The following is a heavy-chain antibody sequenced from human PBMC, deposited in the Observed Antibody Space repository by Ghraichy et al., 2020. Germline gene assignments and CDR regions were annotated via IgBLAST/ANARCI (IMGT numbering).Heavy chain of an antibody. CDR1: GFTFSTYA. Sequence: GGSLRLSCAASGFTFSTYAMHWVRQAPGKGLEWVAVISYDGSNKYYADSVKGRFTISRDTSKNTLYLQLNSLSTEDTAVYYCARDRYGDYVSFGGFDPWGQGTLVTVSS. D-gene: IGHD4-17*01. J-gene: IGHJ5*02. CDR2: ISYDGSNK. V-gene: IGHV3-30-3*01. CDR3: ARDRYGDYVSFGGFDP.